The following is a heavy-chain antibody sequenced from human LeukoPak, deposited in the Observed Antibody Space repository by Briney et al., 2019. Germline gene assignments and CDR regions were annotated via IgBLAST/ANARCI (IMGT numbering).Heavy chain of an antibody. D-gene: IGHD6-13*01. CDR3: ARDKSAAGTIPYYYYYMDV. CDR1: GFTFSSYE. J-gene: IGHJ6*03. CDR2: ISSSGSTI. Sequence: GGSLRLSCAASGFTFSSYELNWVRQAPGKGLEWVSYISSSGSTIKYADSVKGRFTISRGSAKNSLYLQMNSLRAEDTAVYYCARDKSAAGTIPYYYYYMDVWGKGTTVTVSS. V-gene: IGHV3-48*03.